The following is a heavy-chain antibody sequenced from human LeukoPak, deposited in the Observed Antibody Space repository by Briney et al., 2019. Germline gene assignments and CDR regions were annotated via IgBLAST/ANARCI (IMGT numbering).Heavy chain of an antibody. Sequence: GESLKISCKGSGYSFTRYWIGWVRQMPGKGLEWIGMIYPGDSDTRYSPSFQGQVTISADKSTNTAYLQWGSLKASDTAMYYCARHKGYYGSGTTGLDYWGQGTLVTVSS. CDR3: ARHKGYYGSGTTGLDY. J-gene: IGHJ4*02. V-gene: IGHV5-51*01. D-gene: IGHD3-10*01. CDR2: IYPGDSDT. CDR1: GYSFTRYW.